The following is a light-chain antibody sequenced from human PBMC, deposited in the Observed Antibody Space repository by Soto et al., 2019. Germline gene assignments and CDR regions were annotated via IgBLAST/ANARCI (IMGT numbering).Light chain of an antibody. V-gene: IGKV3-15*01. CDR3: QQYNYWPIT. CDR2: GAS. J-gene: IGKJ5*01. Sequence: EVVMTQSPATLSLSPGERVTLSFISSQSVADNLAWFQQKPGQGPRLLIYGASTRATGIPARFSGSGSETDFTLTVSSLRSEDSAVYYCQQYNYWPITFGQGTRLEIK. CDR1: QSVADN.